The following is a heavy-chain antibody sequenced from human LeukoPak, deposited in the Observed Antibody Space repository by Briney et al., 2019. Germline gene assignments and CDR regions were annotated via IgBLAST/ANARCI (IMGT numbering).Heavy chain of an antibody. Sequence: PGGSLRLSCAASGFTFSDYYMSWIRQAPGKGLEWVSYISSSSSYTHYADSVKGRFTISRDNAKNSLYLRMNSLRAEDTAVYYCARRILSTSWTDSFDIWGQGTMVTVSS. CDR1: GFTFSDYY. CDR3: ARRILSTSWTDSFDI. D-gene: IGHD2-2*01. CDR2: ISSSSSYT. J-gene: IGHJ3*02. V-gene: IGHV3-11*03.